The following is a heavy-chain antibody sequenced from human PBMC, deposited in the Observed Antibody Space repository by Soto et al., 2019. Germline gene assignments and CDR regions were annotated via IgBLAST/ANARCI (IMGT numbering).Heavy chain of an antibody. Sequence: GGSLRLSCAASGFTVSSNYMSWVRQAPGKGLEWVSVIYSGGSTYYADSVKGRFTISIDNSKNTPYLQMNSLRAEDTAVYYCARGLAAAGPEDYYYYMDVWGKGTTVTVSS. CDR3: ARGLAAAGPEDYYYYMDV. J-gene: IGHJ6*03. CDR1: GFTVSSNY. D-gene: IGHD6-13*01. CDR2: IYSGGST. V-gene: IGHV3-66*01.